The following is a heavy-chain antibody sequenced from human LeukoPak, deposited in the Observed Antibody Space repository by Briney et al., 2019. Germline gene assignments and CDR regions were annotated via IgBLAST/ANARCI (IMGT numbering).Heavy chain of an antibody. J-gene: IGHJ4*02. Sequence: PGGSLRLSCAASGFTFSSYSMTWVRQAPGKGLEWVSSISSSSSYIYYADSVKGRFTISRDNAKNSLYLQMNSLRAEDTAVYYCARGAIYCSSTSCTGDYFDYWGQGTLVTVSS. CDR2: ISSSSSYI. V-gene: IGHV3-21*01. CDR3: ARGAIYCSSTSCTGDYFDY. D-gene: IGHD2-2*01. CDR1: GFTFSSYS.